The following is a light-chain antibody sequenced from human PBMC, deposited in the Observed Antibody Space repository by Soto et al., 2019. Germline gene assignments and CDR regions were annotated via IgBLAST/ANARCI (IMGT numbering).Light chain of an antibody. CDR2: GNS. V-gene: IGLV1-40*01. J-gene: IGLJ1*01. CDR1: SSNIGSGSV. Sequence: QSVLTQPPSASGTPGQRVTISCSGSSSNIGSGSVNWYLQRPGTAPKLLIYGNSNRPSGVPDRFSGSKSGTSASLAITGLQAEDEADYYCQSYDSSLSGSKVFGTGTKLTVL. CDR3: QSYDSSLSGSKV.